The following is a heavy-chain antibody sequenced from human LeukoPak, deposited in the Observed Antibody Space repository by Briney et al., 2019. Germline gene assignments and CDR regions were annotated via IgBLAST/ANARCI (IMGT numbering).Heavy chain of an antibody. CDR2: IRGDGRTK. CDR3: AKDAVAGTWLHY. D-gene: IGHD6-19*01. CDR1: GFTFGDYA. Sequence: GGSLRLSCAASGFTFGDYAMHWVRQAPGKGLDWVSLIRGDGRTKSYAGSVKGRFTISRDNSKNSLYLQMSSLRGEDTAMYYCAKDAVAGTWLHYWGQGTLVTVSS. V-gene: IGHV3-43*02. J-gene: IGHJ4*02.